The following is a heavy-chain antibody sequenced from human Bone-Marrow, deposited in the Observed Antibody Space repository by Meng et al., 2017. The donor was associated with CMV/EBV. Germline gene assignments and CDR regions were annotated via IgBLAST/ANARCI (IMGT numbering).Heavy chain of an antibody. CDR2: IIPILGIA. V-gene: IGHV1-69*10. CDR1: AGTFSSYA. J-gene: IGHJ5*02. D-gene: IGHD2-2*01. CDR3: AREGGNVVVPAAIPGWLDH. Sequence: SVKVSFKASAGTFSSYAIIWVRQAPGQGLEWMGGIIPILGIANYAQKFQGRVTITADKSTSTAYMELSSLRSEDKAVYYCAREGGNVVVPAAIPGWLDHWGQGTLVTVSS.